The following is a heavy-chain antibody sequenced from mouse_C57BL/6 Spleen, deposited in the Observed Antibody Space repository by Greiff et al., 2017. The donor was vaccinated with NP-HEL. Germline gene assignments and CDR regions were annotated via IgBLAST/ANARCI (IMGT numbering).Heavy chain of an antibody. V-gene: IGHV1-55*01. D-gene: IGHD2-3*01. Sequence: QVQLQQPGAELVKPGASVKMSCKASGYTFTSYWITWVKQRPGQGLEWIGDIYPGSGSTNYNEKFKSKATLTVDTSSSTAYMQLSSLTSEDSAVYYCATMIVPNWVFGYWGQGTTLTVSS. CDR3: ATMIVPNWVFGY. CDR1: GYTFTSYW. CDR2: IYPGSGST. J-gene: IGHJ2*01.